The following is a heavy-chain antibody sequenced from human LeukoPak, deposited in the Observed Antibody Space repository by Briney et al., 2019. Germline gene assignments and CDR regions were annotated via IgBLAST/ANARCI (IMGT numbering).Heavy chain of an antibody. CDR2: INHSGMT. J-gene: IGHJ4*02. V-gene: IGHV4-34*01. Sequence: SETLSLTCVVYGGSFSGYYWSCVRQPPGKGVEWMVLINHSGMTNYNPSLKSRVTISVDTSKNQFSLKLTSVTAADTAVYYCATHTFQILLRFQALSAAFDSWGPGNLVTVSS. D-gene: IGHD3-10*01. CDR1: GGSFSGYY. CDR3: ATHTFQILLRFQALSAAFDS.